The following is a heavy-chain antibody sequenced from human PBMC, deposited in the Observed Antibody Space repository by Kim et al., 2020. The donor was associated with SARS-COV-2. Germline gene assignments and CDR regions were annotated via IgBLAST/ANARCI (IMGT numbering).Heavy chain of an antibody. CDR3: TTAFPLYGDYGGS. CDR1: GFTFTNAW. J-gene: IGHJ5*02. Sequence: GGSLRLSCAASGFTFTNAWMTWVRQAPGKVLEWVCRLKSKTDGGTTEYAAPVKVRFTISRDDSKNTLYLQINSLKTEDTAVYYCTTAFPLYGDYGGSWGQGTLVTVSS. CDR2: LKSKTDGGTT. D-gene: IGHD4-17*01. V-gene: IGHV3-15*01.